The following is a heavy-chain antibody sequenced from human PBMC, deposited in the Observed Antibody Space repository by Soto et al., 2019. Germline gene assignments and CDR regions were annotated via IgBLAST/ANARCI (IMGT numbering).Heavy chain of an antibody. D-gene: IGHD2-2*01. J-gene: IGHJ3*02. V-gene: IGHV1-3*01. Sequence: QVQLVQSGAEVKKPGASVKVSCKTSGYTFTNYAIHWVRQAPGQRLAWMGWINAGDGNTKYSQKFQGRVTITRDTSASTAYMELSSLRSEDAAVYYCARSGSCTSTSCYGGFDIWGQGTMVTVSS. CDR1: GYTFTNYA. CDR3: ARSGSCTSTSCYGGFDI. CDR2: INAGDGNT.